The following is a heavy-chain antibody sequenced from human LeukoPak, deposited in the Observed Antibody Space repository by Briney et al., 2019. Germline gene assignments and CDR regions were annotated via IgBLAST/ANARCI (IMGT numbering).Heavy chain of an antibody. CDR1: GYSISSGYY. CDR2: IYHSGST. D-gene: IGHD2-2*01. Sequence: SETLSLTCAVSGYSISSGYYWGWIRQPPGKGLEWIGRIYHSGSTYYNPSLKSRVTISVDTSKNQFSLKLSSVTAADTAVYYCARGRDIVVVPDYWGQGTLVTVSS. V-gene: IGHV4-38-2*01. CDR3: ARGRDIVVVPDY. J-gene: IGHJ4*02.